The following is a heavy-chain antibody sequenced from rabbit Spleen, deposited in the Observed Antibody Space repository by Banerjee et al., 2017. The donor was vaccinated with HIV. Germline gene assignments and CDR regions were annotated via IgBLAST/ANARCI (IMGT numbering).Heavy chain of an antibody. CDR2: VRYGGST. V-gene: IGHV1S40*01. J-gene: IGHJ4*01. CDR1: GFSFSSTYY. CDR3: ARDIPSNNGYDL. D-gene: IGHD1-1*01. Sequence: QSLEESGGDLVKPEGSLTLTCTVSGFSFSSTYYMGWVRQAPGKGLEFIGYVRYGGSTYYASWAKGRFTISKTSSTTVTLQMTSLTAADTATYFCARDIPSNNGYDLWGPGTLVTVS.